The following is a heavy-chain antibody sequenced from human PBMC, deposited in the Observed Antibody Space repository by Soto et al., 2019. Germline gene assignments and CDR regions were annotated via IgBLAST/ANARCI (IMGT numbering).Heavy chain of an antibody. CDR3: AYFPGY. J-gene: IGHJ4*02. Sequence: SETLSLTCTVSGGSMNSYYWSWIRQSPGKGLEWIGYVSHTGSTNYNPSLKGRVTISIDTSKKQVSLKLSSVTTADTAVYYCAYFPGYWGQGTLVTVSS. V-gene: IGHV4-59*01. CDR1: GGSMNSYY. CDR2: VSHTGST. D-gene: IGHD1-26*01.